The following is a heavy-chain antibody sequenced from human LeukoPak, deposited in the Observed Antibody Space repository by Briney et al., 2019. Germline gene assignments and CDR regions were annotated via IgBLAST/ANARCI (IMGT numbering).Heavy chain of an antibody. D-gene: IGHD6-6*01. CDR3: ARDHSSSQRHGFDY. V-gene: IGHV1-69*05. J-gene: IGHJ4*02. CDR1: GGTFSSYA. Sequence: SVKVSCKASGGTFSSYAISWVRQAPGQGLEWMGGIIPIFGTANYAQKFQGRVTITTDESTSTTYMELSSLRSEDTAVYYCARDHSSSQRHGFDYWGQGTLVTVSS. CDR2: IIPIFGTA.